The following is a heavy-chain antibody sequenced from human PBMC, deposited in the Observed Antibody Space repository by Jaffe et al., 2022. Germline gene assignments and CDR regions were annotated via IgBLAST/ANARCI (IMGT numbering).Heavy chain of an antibody. J-gene: IGHJ6*03. CDR2: ISGSGGST. V-gene: IGHV3-23*01. D-gene: IGHD3-10*01. Sequence: EVQLLESGGGLVQPGGSLRLSCAASGFTFSSYAMSWVRQAPGKGLEWVSAISGSGGSTYYADSVKGRFTISRDNSKNTLYLQMNSLRAEDTAVYYCAKDSMVQGVSGLSGVYYYYYYYMDVWGKGTTVTVSS. CDR1: GFTFSSYA. CDR3: AKDSMVQGVSGLSGVYYYYYYYMDV.